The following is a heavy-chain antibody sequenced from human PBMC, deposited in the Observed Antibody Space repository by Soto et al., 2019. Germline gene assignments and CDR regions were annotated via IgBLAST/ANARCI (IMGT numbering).Heavy chain of an antibody. CDR1: GGTFSSHA. D-gene: IGHD3-3*01. CDR2: IIPIFGTA. Sequence: AVQVSCKASGGTFSSHAISWVRQAPGQGLEWMGGIIPIFGTANYAQKSQGRVTITADESTSTAYMELSSLRSEDTAVYYCARVPYFWSGYFYWFDPWGQGTLVTVSS. V-gene: IGHV1-69*13. J-gene: IGHJ5*02. CDR3: ARVPYFWSGYFYWFDP.